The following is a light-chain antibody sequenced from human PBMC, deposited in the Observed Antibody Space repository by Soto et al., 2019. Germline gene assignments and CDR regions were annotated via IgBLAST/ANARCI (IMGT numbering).Light chain of an antibody. J-gene: IGLJ3*02. CDR1: SSNIGNNY. CDR3: GTWDSSLITGV. Sequence: QSVLTQPPSVSAAPGQKVTISCSGISSNIGNNYVSWYQQLPGTAPKLLIYDNNKRPSGIPDRFSGSKSGTSATLGITGLQTGDEADYYCGTWDSSLITGVFGGGTQLTVL. CDR2: DNN. V-gene: IGLV1-51*01.